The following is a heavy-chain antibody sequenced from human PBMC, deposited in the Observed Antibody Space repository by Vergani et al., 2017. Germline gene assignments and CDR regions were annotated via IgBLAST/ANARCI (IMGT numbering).Heavy chain of an antibody. J-gene: IGHJ4*02. CDR1: GYTFTSYG. D-gene: IGHD6-13*01. Sequence: QVQLVQSGAEVKKPGASVKVSCKASGYTFTSYGISWVRQAPGQGLEWMGWISAYNGNTNYAQKLQGRVTMTRNTSISTAYMELSSLRSEDTAVYYCASGQGIAASWDYWGQGTLVTVSS. CDR2: ISAYNGNT. V-gene: IGHV1-18*04. CDR3: ASGQGIAASWDY.